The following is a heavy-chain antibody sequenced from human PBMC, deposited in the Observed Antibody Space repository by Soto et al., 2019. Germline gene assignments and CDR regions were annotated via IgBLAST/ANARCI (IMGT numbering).Heavy chain of an antibody. Sequence: QVQLQESGPGLVKPSETLSLTCTVSGGSISSYYWSWIRQPPGKGLEWIGYIYYSGSTNYNPSLKTRVTISVDTSKNQFSLKLSSVTAADTAVYYCARAYGDYYHDAFDIWGQGTMVTVSS. CDR1: GGSISSYY. CDR2: IYYSGST. V-gene: IGHV4-59*01. D-gene: IGHD4-17*01. CDR3: ARAYGDYYHDAFDI. J-gene: IGHJ3*02.